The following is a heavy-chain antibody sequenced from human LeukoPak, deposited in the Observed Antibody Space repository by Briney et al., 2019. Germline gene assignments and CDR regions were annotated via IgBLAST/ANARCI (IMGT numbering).Heavy chain of an antibody. CDR1: GGTFSSYA. J-gene: IGHJ5*02. CDR3: ARDLRPTVLTAFDP. V-gene: IGHV1-69*06. D-gene: IGHD4-23*01. Sequence: GASVKVSCKASGGTFSSYAISWVRQAPGQGLEWMGGIIPIFGTANYAQKFQGRVTITADKSTSTAYMELSSLRSEDTAVYYCARDLRPTVLTAFDPWGQGTLVTVSS. CDR2: IIPIFGTA.